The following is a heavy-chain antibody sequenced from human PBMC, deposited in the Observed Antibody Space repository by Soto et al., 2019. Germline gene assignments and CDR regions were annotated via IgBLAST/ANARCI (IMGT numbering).Heavy chain of an antibody. Sequence: QVQLVESGGGVVQPGRSLRLSCAASGFTFSSYAMHWVRQAPGKGLEWVAVISYDGSNKYYADSVKGRFTISRDNSKNTLYLQMNSLRAEDTAVYYCARGGGDGYNFDYWGQGTLFTVSS. V-gene: IGHV3-30-3*01. CDR3: ARGGGDGYNFDY. CDR2: ISYDGSNK. J-gene: IGHJ4*02. D-gene: IGHD3-16*01. CDR1: GFTFSSYA.